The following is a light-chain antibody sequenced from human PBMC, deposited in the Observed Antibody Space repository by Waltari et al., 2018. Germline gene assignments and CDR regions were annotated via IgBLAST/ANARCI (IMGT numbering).Light chain of an antibody. J-gene: IGLJ2*01. CDR1: SLRSYY. CDR3: HSRDASGVAGS. V-gene: IGLV3-19*01. Sequence: SSELTQDPAVSVAMGQTVRITCQGDSLRSYYASWYKQRPGQAPILVIYDKNNRPSGVPDRFSGSSSHNTGSLTVTGDQAEDEASYYCHSRDASGVAGSFGGGTKLTVL. CDR2: DKN.